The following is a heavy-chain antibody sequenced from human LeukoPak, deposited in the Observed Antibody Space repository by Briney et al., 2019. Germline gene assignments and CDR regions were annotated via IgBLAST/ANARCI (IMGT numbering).Heavy chain of an antibody. Sequence: GGSLRLSCAASGFTFSSYAMHWVRQAPGKGLEYVSAISGNGGSTYYANSVKGRFTISRDNSKNTLYLQMGSLRAEDMAVYYCARTYYYGSGHFDYWGQGTLITVTA. CDR3: ARTYYYGSGHFDY. CDR2: ISGNGGST. CDR1: GFTFSSYA. V-gene: IGHV3-64*01. J-gene: IGHJ4*02. D-gene: IGHD3-10*01.